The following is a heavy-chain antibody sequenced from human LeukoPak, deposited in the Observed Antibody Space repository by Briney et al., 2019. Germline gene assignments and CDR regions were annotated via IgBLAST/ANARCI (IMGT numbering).Heavy chain of an antibody. CDR1: GDTFSSYA. J-gene: IGHJ4*02. D-gene: IGHD1-20*01. Sequence: SVKVSGKASGDTFSSYAISWVRQAPGQGLEWMGRIIPMLNITNYAQKFQGRVTITADKSTSTAYMELSSLRSEDTAVYYCARLTYNWSLVRPLDYWGQGTLVTVSS. V-gene: IGHV1-69*04. CDR3: ARLTYNWSLVRPLDY. CDR2: IIPMLNIT.